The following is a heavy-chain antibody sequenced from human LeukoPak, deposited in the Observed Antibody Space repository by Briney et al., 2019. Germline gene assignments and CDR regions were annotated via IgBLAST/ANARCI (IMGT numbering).Heavy chain of an antibody. J-gene: IGHJ4*02. D-gene: IGHD6-19*01. CDR1: GYTFTSYG. V-gene: IGHV1-18*01. CDR2: ISAYNGNT. CDR3: ARDYQQWLVYSVDFDY. Sequence: GASVKVSCKASGYTFTSYGISWVRQASGQGLEWMGWISAYNGNTNYAQKLQGRVTMTTDTSTSTAYMELRSLRSDDTAVYYCARDYQQWLVYSVDFDYWGQGTLVTVSS.